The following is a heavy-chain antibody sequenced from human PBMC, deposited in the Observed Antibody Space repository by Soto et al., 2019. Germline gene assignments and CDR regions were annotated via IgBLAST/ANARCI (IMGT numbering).Heavy chain of an antibody. J-gene: IGHJ5*02. CDR1: GGSISSYY. CDR2: IYYSGST. V-gene: IGHV4-59*01. Sequence: QVQLQESGPGLVKPSETLSLTCTVSGGSISSYYWSWIRQPPGKGLEWIGYIYYSGSTNYNPSLKSRVTISVDTSKNQFSLKLSSVTAADTAVYYCAREPYSGYDGGWFDPWGQGTLVTVSS. D-gene: IGHD5-12*01. CDR3: AREPYSGYDGGWFDP.